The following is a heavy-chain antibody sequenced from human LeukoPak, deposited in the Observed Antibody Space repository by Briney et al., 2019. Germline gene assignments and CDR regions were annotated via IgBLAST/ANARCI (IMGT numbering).Heavy chain of an antibody. V-gene: IGHV3-23*01. Sequence: PGGTLRLSCATSGFTFTTYGMSWVRQAPGKGLEWVSAISGSGGSTYYADSVKGRFTISRDNSKNTLYLQMNSLRAEDTAVYYCAKDRRAGSYDYWGQGTLVTVSS. CDR2: ISGSGGST. J-gene: IGHJ4*02. D-gene: IGHD3-10*01. CDR1: GFTFTTYG. CDR3: AKDRRAGSYDY.